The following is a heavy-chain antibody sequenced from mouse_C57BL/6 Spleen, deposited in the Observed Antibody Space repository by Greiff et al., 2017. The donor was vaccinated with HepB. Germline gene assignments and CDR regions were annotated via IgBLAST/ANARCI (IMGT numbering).Heavy chain of an antibody. CDR2: IRSKSNNYAT. J-gene: IGHJ2*01. Sequence: DVQLVESGGGLVQPKGSLKLSCAASGFSFNTYAMNWVRQAPGKGLEWVARIRSKSNNYATYYADSVKDRFTISRDDSESMLYLQMNNLKTEDTAMDYCVRSQLGRGDFDYWGQGTTLTVSS. D-gene: IGHD4-1*02. V-gene: IGHV10-1*01. CDR3: VRSQLGRGDFDY. CDR1: GFSFNTYA.